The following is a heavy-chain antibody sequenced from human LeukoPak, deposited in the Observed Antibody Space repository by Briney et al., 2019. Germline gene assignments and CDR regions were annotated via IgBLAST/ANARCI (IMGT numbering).Heavy chain of an antibody. J-gene: IGHJ4*02. V-gene: IGHV4-59*01. CDR2: IYYSGST. D-gene: IGHD1-26*01. CDR1: GGSISSYY. CDR3: ARGVGALSPVDY. Sequence: PSETLSLTCTVSGGSISSYYWSWIRQPPGKGLEWIGYIYYSGSTNYNPSLKSRVTISVDTSKNQFSLKLSSVTAADTAVYYCARGVGALSPVDYWGQGTLVTVSS.